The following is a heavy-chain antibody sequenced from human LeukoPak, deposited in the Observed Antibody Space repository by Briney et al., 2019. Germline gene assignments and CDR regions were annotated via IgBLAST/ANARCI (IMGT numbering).Heavy chain of an antibody. CDR2: INHSGST. D-gene: IGHD3-10*01. CDR1: GGSFSGYL. V-gene: IGHV4-34*01. Sequence: SETLSLTCAVCGGSFSGYLWSWIRQPPGKGLEWIGEINHSGSTNYNPSLKSRVTISGDTSKNQFSLKLRSVTAADTAVYYCARAETGMVRGVIANWGQGTLVSVSS. CDR3: ARAETGMVRGVIAN. J-gene: IGHJ1*01.